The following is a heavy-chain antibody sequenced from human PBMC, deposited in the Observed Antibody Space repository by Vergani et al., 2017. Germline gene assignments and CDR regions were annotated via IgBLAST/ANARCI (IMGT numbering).Heavy chain of an antibody. D-gene: IGHD1-26*01. CDR1: GFTFSSYW. Sequence: EVQLVESGGGLVQPGGSLRLSCAASGFTFSSYWMSWVRQAPGKGLEWVANIKQDGSEKYYVDSVKGRFTISRDNAKNSLYLQMNSLRAEDTAVYYCARVXRSRTNSGSYWVGFFYYYYYMDVWVKGTTVTVSS. CDR2: IKQDGSEK. J-gene: IGHJ6*03. CDR3: ARVXRSRTNSGSYWVGFFYYYYYMDV. V-gene: IGHV3-7*01.